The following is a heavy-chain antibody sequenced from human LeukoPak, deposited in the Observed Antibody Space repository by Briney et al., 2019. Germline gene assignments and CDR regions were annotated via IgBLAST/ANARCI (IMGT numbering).Heavy chain of an antibody. Sequence: SETLSLTCTVSGGSISSYYWTWIRQPPGKGLEWIGYIYYSGNTNYNPSLKSRVTISVDTSKNQFSLKLSSVTAADTAVYYCARAWGAWNYDFRGQGTLVTVSS. D-gene: IGHD1-7*01. J-gene: IGHJ4*02. CDR2: IYYSGNT. CDR1: GGSISSYY. CDR3: ARAWGAWNYDF. V-gene: IGHV4-59*01.